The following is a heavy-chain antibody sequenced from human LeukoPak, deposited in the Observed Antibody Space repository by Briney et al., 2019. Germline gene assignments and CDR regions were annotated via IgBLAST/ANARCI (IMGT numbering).Heavy chain of an antibody. J-gene: IGHJ4*02. D-gene: IGHD6-19*01. CDR1: GFTFSSYA. V-gene: IGHV3-23*01. CDR3: AKGIAVAGTTNFDY. CDR2: ISGSGGST. Sequence: PGGSLRLSCAASGFTFSSYAMSWVRQAPGKGREWVSAISGSGGSTYYADSVKGRFTISRDNSKNTLYLQMNSLRAEDTAVYYCAKGIAVAGTTNFDYWGQGTLVTVSS.